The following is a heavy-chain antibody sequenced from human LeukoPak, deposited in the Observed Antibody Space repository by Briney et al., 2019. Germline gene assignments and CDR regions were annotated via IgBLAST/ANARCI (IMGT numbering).Heavy chain of an antibody. Sequence: SVKVSCKASGYTFTSYAMHWVRQAPGQRLEWMGGIIPIFGTANYAQKFQGRVTITTDESTSTAYMELSSLRSEDTAVYYCASFTNHRNGFDYWGQGTLVTVSS. D-gene: IGHD1-14*01. CDR2: IIPIFGTA. J-gene: IGHJ4*02. CDR3: ASFTNHRNGFDY. V-gene: IGHV1-69*05. CDR1: GYTFTSYA.